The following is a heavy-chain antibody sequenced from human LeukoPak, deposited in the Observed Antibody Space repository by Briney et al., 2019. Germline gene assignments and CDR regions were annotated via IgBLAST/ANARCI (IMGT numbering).Heavy chain of an antibody. CDR1: GGSISSSSYY. D-gene: IGHD3-10*01. CDR2: IYYSGST. CDR3: ASQYVLLWFGELSEYFDY. Sequence: SETLSLTCTVSGGSISSSSYYWGWIRQPPGKGLEWIGSIYYSGSTYYNPCLKSRVTISVDTSKNQFSLKLSSVTAADTAVYYCASQYVLLWFGELSEYFDYWGQGTLVTVSS. J-gene: IGHJ4*02. V-gene: IGHV4-39*07.